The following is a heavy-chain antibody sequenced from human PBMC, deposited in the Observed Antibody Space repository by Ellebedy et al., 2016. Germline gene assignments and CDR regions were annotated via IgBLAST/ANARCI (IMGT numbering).Heavy chain of an antibody. CDR2: ISSTNAI. J-gene: IGHJ4*02. CDR1: GFSFSSYA. CDR3: ARDDRWAFDY. Sequence: GGSLRLSCTTSGFSFSSYAMNWIRQAPGKGLEWISYISSTNAIFYADSVRGRFTISRDNAKSALYLQMNSLRAEDTAAYYCARDDRWAFDYWGQGTLVTVSS. V-gene: IGHV3-69-1*01. D-gene: IGHD5-24*01.